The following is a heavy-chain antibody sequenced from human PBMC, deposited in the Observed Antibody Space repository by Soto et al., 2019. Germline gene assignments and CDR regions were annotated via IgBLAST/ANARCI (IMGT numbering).Heavy chain of an antibody. CDR1: GFTFSNYP. CDR2: ISAGGDST. J-gene: IGHJ4*02. Sequence: EVQVSESGGGLVQPGGSLRLSCATSGFTFSNYPMNWVRQAPGKGLEWVSGISAGGDSTYYADSVKGRFTIFRDNSKNSVSLRRNSLSVEDTADYCCARRVWGQGTLVTVSS. V-gene: IGHV3-23*01. CDR3: ARRV.